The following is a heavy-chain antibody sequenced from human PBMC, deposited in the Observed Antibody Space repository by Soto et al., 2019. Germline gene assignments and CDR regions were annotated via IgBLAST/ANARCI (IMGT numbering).Heavy chain of an antibody. CDR1: TFNFTHYT. CDR2: ISATNTYI. D-gene: IGHD1-20*01. V-gene: IGHV3-21*01. Sequence: EVQLVESGGGLVKPGGSLRLTCAGSTFNFTHYTLSWVRQAPGKGLEWVSSISATNTYIFYADSVKGRFTISRDNAKKSVSLQMSSLRAEDTALYYCARVNSATDSMHFDHWGQGTLVTVSS. CDR3: ARVNSATDSMHFDH. J-gene: IGHJ4*02.